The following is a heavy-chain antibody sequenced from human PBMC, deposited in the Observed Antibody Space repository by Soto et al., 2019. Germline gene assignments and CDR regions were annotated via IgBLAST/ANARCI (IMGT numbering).Heavy chain of an antibody. CDR1: GFTFSNYA. CDR2: ISGSGGGT. D-gene: IGHD3-3*01. Sequence: EVLLLESGGGLVQPGGSLRLSCAVSGFTFSNYALSWVRQAPGKGLEWVSGISGSGGGTDYADSVKGRFTISRHNSQNTLYLETNSLRSADRAVYYCAKVGTYDLWSCYDSASDNWCPETMVTVSS. CDR3: AKVGTYDLWSCYDSASDN. J-gene: IGHJ3*02. V-gene: IGHV3-23*01.